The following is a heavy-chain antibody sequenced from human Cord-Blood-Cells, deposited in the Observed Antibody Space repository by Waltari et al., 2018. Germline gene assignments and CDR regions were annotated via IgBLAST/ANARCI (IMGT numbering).Heavy chain of an antibody. CDR1: GFTFSSYG. V-gene: IGHV3-33*08. CDR2: IWYDGSNK. CDR3: AKSGSYYYFDY. J-gene: IGHJ4*02. Sequence: VQLVESGGGVVQPGRSLRLSCAASGFTFSSYGMHWVRQAPGKGLEWVAVIWYDGSNKYYADSVKGRFTISRDNSKNTLYLQMNNLRAEDTAMYYCAKSGSYYYFDYWGQGTLVTVSS. D-gene: IGHD1-26*01.